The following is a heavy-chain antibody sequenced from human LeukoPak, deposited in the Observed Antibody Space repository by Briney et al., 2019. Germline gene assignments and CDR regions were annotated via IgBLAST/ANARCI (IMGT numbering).Heavy chain of an antibody. CDR3: ARDRWELLTGGFDY. CDR1: GVSVSSGSYY. V-gene: IGHV4-61*01. J-gene: IGHJ4*02. D-gene: IGHD1-26*01. CDR2: IYYSGST. Sequence: SETLSLTCTVSGVSVSSGSYYWSWIRHPPGKGLEWIGFIYYSGSTNYNPSLKSRVTISVDTSKNQFSLKLSSVTAADTAVYYCARDRWELLTGGFDYWGQGTLVTVSS.